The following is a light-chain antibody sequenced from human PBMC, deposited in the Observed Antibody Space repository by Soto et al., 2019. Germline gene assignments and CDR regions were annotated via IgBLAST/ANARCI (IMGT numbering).Light chain of an antibody. CDR1: SSDVGGYNY. CDR2: DVS. J-gene: IGLJ2*01. Sequence: QSVLTQPRSVSGSPGQSVTISCTGTSSDVGGYNYVSWYQQHPGNAPKLMIYDVSKRPSGVPDRCSGSKSANTASLTISGLQAEDEADYYCCSYAGTYTMVFGGGTKLTVL. V-gene: IGLV2-11*01. CDR3: CSYAGTYTMV.